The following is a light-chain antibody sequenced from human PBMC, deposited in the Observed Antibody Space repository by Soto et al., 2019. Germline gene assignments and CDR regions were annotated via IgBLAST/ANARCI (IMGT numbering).Light chain of an antibody. J-gene: IGLJ1*01. CDR2: DVT. Sequence: QSALTQPRSVSGSPGQSVTLSCTGTSSDVGSYNYVSWYQHHPGKAPKLMIYDVTKRPSGVPDHFSGSKSGNTASLTISGLQAEDEADYYCCSSAGSYAYVFGTGTKVTVL. CDR1: SSDVGSYNY. V-gene: IGLV2-11*01. CDR3: CSSAGSYAYV.